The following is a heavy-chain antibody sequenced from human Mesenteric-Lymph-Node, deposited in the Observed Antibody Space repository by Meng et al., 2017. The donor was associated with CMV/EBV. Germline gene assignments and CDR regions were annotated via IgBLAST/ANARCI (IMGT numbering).Heavy chain of an antibody. CDR3: MKDQALG. CDR2: IQYDGSNK. Sequence: GESLKISCAASGFTFSNYSMNWVRQAPGKGLEWVAFIQYDGSNKYYAESLEGRFTISRNNSKNTLYLQMNSLRADDTAVYYCMKDQALGWGQGTLVTVSS. CDR1: GFTFSNYS. D-gene: IGHD3-16*01. J-gene: IGHJ4*02. V-gene: IGHV3-30*02.